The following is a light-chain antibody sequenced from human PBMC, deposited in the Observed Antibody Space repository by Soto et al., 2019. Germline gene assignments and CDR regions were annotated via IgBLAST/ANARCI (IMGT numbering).Light chain of an antibody. CDR3: SSYTSTSTPSV. CDR2: EVS. V-gene: IGLV2-14*01. Sequence: QSALTQPASVSGSHGRSITIFCSGTSSDVGAYKFVSWYRHHPGKAPQVMIYEVSNRPSGVSNRFSGSKSGNTASLTISGLQPEDEGDYYCSSYTSTSTPSVFGGGT. CDR1: SSDVGAYKF. J-gene: IGLJ2*01.